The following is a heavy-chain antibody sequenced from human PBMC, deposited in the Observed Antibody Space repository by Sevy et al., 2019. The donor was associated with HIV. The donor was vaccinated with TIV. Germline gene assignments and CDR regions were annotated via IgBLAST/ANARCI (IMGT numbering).Heavy chain of an antibody. CDR3: AKGYRYGLPIQYGMDV. J-gene: IGHJ6*02. CDR1: GFTFDDYA. V-gene: IGHV3-9*01. Sequence: GGSPRLSCAASGFTFDDYAIYWVRQAPGKGLEWVSGISWNSGRIGYADSVKGRFTISRDNAKNSLYLQMNSLRPEDTALYYCAKGYRYGLPIQYGMDVWGQGTTVTVSS. CDR2: ISWNSGRI. D-gene: IGHD5-18*01.